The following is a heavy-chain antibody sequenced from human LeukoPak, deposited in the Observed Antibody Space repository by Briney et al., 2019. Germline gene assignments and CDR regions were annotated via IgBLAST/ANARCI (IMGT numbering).Heavy chain of an antibody. CDR2: LYYTVRT. CDR3: AGGPTSSFDY. Sequence: SETLSLTCTVSGDSISTYYWSWIRQPPGGGLEWVGYLYYTVRTKYNPSLKSRVPVSVDRSKKQFSLKVSSVTAADTAVYYCAGGPTSSFDYWGQGTLVTVSS. CDR1: GDSISTYY. V-gene: IGHV4-59*08. J-gene: IGHJ4*02. D-gene: IGHD2-2*01.